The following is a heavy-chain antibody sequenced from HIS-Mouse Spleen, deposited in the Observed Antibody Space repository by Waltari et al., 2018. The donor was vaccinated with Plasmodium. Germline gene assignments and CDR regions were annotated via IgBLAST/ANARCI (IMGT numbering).Heavy chain of an antibody. D-gene: IGHD7-27*01. CDR1: GGTFCSYA. J-gene: IGHJ4*02. CDR2: IIPMLGIA. V-gene: IGHV1-69*04. Sequence: QVQLVQSGAEVKKPGSSVKVSCKASGGTFCSYAISWVRQAPGTGLEWMGRIIPMLGIASEAEKFKCRVTITADKSTRTAYMELSRLRSEDAAVYYCARGGATVEAFTLDYWGQGTLVTVSS. CDR3: ARGGATVEAFTLDY.